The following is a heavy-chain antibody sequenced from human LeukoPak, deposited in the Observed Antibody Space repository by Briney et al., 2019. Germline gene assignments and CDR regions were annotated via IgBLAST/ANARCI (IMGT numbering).Heavy chain of an antibody. Sequence: GGSLRLSCAASGFTFSSYSMNWVRQAPGKGLEWVSSISSSSSYIYYADSVKGRFTISRDNAKNSLYLQMNSLRAEDTAVYYCARERASTGTSNRDYWGQGTLVTVSS. V-gene: IGHV3-21*01. J-gene: IGHJ4*02. D-gene: IGHD1-1*01. CDR3: ARERASTGTSNRDY. CDR1: GFTFSSYS. CDR2: ISSSSSYI.